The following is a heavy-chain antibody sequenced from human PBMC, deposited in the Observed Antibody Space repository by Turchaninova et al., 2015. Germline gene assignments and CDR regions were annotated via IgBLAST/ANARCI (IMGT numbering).Heavy chain of an antibody. V-gene: IGHV3-15*01. CDR3: AHVRDPRSWSLGS. CDR2: IKSKGSGGTT. Sequence: LVVSGVGLVTPGGSLSPACERPGVTWARAWRTGVRKADGNGLEWVGRIKSKGSGGTTDYAAPVGGRFTISRDDSQNTLYLQMNSLKIEDTAIYYCAHVRDPRSWSLGSWGQGTLVTVSS. J-gene: IGHJ5*02. CDR1: GVTWARAW. D-gene: IGHD6-13*01.